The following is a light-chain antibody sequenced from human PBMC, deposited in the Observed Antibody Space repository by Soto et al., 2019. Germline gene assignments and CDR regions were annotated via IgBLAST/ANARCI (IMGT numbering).Light chain of an antibody. CDR2: DAS. Sequence: EILFTQSPGTLSLSPGERATLSCRASQSVSSSYLAWYQQKPGEAPRLLIYDASSRDTGIPDRFSGSGSGTDSTLTISRLETEDFAVYYCQQRYHSPITFGQGTRLEIK. V-gene: IGKV3D-20*02. CDR1: QSVSSSY. CDR3: QQRYHSPIT. J-gene: IGKJ5*01.